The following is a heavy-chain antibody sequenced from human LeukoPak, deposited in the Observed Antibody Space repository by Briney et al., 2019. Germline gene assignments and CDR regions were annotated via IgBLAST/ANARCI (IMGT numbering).Heavy chain of an antibody. CDR3: ARDIDSSAYYYANYYYYSMDV. CDR2: IWYDGSNK. D-gene: IGHD3-22*01. J-gene: IGHJ6*02. Sequence: PGRSLRLSCAASGFTFSTCGMHWVRQAPGKGLKWVTVIWYDGSNKYYADSVKGRFTISRDNSKNTLYLQMNSLRAEDTAVYYCARDIDSSAYYYANYYYYSMDVWGQGTTVTVSS. CDR1: GFTFSTCG. V-gene: IGHV3-33*01.